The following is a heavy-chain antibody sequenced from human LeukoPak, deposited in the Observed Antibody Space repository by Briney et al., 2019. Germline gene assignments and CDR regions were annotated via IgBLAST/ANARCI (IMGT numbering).Heavy chain of an antibody. J-gene: IGHJ5*02. CDR1: GGSISSGGYS. D-gene: IGHD2-15*01. CDR2: IYHSGST. Sequence: SETLSLTCAVSGGSISSGGYSWSWIRQPPGKGLEWIGYIYHSGSTYYNPSLKSRVTISVDRSKNQFSLKLSSVTAADTAVYYCARHTSSYCSGGSCGGWFGPWGQGTLVTVSS. V-gene: IGHV4-30-2*01. CDR3: ARHTSSYCSGGSCGGWFGP.